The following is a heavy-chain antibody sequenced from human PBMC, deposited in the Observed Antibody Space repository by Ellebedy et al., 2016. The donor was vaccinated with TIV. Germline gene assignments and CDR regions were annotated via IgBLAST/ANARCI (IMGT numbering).Heavy chain of an antibody. CDR2: ISGSGGST. CDR1: GFTFSSFV. D-gene: IGHD2-21*02. CDR3: ARDGTVTAPFSFDY. V-gene: IGHV3-23*01. J-gene: IGHJ4*02. Sequence: PGGSLRLSCAASGFTFSSFVMSWVRQAPGKGLEWVSAISGSGGSTYYADSVKGRCTISRDISRNTLYLQMNSLRAEDTAVYFCARDGTVTAPFSFDYWGQGTLVTVSS.